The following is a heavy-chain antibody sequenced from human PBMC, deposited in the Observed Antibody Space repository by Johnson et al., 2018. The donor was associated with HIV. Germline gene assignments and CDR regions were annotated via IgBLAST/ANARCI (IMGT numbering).Heavy chain of an antibody. Sequence: VQLVESGGGLVQPGGSLRLSCAAAGFTFGSYAMSWVRQAPGKGLEWVSAISGSGGSTYYADSVKGRFTISRDNSKNTLYLQMNSLRAENTAVYYCAKDRLDGTVTTDACDIWGQGTMVTVSS. CDR1: GFTFGSYA. CDR3: AKDRLDGTVTTDACDI. J-gene: IGHJ3*02. CDR2: ISGSGGST. V-gene: IGHV3-23*04. D-gene: IGHD4-11*01.